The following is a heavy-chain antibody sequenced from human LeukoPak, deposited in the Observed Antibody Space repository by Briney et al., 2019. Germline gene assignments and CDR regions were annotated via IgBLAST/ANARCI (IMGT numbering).Heavy chain of an antibody. Sequence: SETLSLTCTASGGSISSTSYYWGWIRQPPGKGLEWIGSIYSGGSTYYNPSLKSRITISVDTSNNQFSLRLSSVTAADTAFYYCARHLGYCSGGSCHGSWFDPWGQGTLVTVSS. CDR1: GGSISSTSYY. D-gene: IGHD2-15*01. CDR3: ARHLGYCSGGSCHGSWFDP. CDR2: IYSGGST. J-gene: IGHJ5*02. V-gene: IGHV4-39*01.